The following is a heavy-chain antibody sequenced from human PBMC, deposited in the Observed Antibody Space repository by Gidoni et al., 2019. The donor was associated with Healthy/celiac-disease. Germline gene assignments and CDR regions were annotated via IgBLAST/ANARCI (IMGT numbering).Heavy chain of an antibody. CDR2: IYYSGST. V-gene: IGHV4-31*03. D-gene: IGHD4-17*01. CDR1: GGSISSGGYY. J-gene: IGHJ5*02. Sequence: QVQLQESGPGLVKPSQTLSLTCTVSGGSISSGGYYWSWIRQHPGKGLEWIGYIYYSGSTYYNPSLKSRVTISVDTSKNQFSLKLSSVTAADTAVYYCARGWPIIGVTVVPNWFDPWGQGTLVTVSS. CDR3: ARGWPIIGVTVVPNWFDP.